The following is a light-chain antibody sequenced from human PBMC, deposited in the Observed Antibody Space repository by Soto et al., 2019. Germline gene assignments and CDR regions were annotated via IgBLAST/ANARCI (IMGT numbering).Light chain of an antibody. V-gene: IGKV3-15*01. CDR3: QQYNDWPPMYT. J-gene: IGKJ2*01. Sequence: EIVMTQSPATLSVSPGERATLSCRASQSVNINLAWYQQKPGQAPRLLIYGASTRATDIPARFSGSGSGTKFTLTISSLQSEDFAIYYCQQYNDWPPMYTFGQGTKVDIK. CDR1: QSVNIN. CDR2: GAS.